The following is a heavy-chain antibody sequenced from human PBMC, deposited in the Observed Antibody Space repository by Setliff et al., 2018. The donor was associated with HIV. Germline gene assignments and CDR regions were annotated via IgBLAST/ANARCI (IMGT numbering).Heavy chain of an antibody. CDR2: ITPNSGGT. D-gene: IGHD3-3*01. CDR3: ATSTSRFFWNGFYQGGFGSRNSHSFEN. Sequence: ASVKVSCKASGYALTDFYIHWVRQAPGQGLEWMGWITPNSGGTEYAVNFQGRVTMTRDTSINTVYMEVTRLTSDDTAMYYCATSTSRFFWNGFYQGGFGSRNSHSFENWGQGTLVTVSS. J-gene: IGHJ4*02. CDR1: GYALTDFY. V-gene: IGHV1-2*02.